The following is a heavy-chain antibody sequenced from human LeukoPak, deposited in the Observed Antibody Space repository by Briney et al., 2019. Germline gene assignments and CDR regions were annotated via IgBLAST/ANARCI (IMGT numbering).Heavy chain of an antibody. V-gene: IGHV3-23*01. CDR2: ISGSGGNT. D-gene: IGHD3-22*01. J-gene: IGHJ4*02. Sequence: GGSLRLSCAVSGITLSNYVMSWVRQAPGEGLEWVSGISGSGGNTYYADSVKGRFTISRDNSKNTLYLQMNSLRAEDTAVYFCAKRGVVIRVILVGFHKEAYYFDSWGQGALVTVSS. CDR1: GITLSNYV. CDR3: AKRGVVIRVILVGFHKEAYYFDS.